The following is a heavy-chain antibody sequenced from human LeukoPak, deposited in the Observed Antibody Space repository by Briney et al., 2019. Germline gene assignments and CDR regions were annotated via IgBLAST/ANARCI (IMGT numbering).Heavy chain of an antibody. V-gene: IGHV3-74*01. CDR1: GFTFRIYW. CDR3: ARVLSSSWYTGFDY. D-gene: IGHD6-13*01. Sequence: PGGSLRLSCAASGFTFRIYWMHWVRQAPGKGLVWVSRINSAGSSTTYADSVKGRFTMSRDNAKNTLYLQMNSLRAEDTAVYYCARVLSSSWYTGFDYWGQGTLVTVSS. J-gene: IGHJ4*02. CDR2: INSAGSST.